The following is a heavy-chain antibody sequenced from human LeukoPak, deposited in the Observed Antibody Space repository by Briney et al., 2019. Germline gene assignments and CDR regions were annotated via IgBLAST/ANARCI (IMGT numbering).Heavy chain of an antibody. CDR3: ARDLTDDFWSGYHFDY. CDR2: ISPSSIYI. J-gene: IGHJ4*02. CDR1: GFIFSDYY. Sequence: GGSLRLSCAASGFIFSDYYMTWVRQAPGKGLEWVSSISPSSIYIYYADSVKGRFTISRDNTKNSLYLQMNSLRVEDTAVFYCARDLTDDFWSGYHFDYWGQGALVTVSS. V-gene: IGHV3-21*04. D-gene: IGHD3-3*01.